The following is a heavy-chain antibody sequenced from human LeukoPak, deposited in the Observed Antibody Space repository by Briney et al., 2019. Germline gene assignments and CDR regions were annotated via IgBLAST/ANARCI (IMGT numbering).Heavy chain of an antibody. CDR2: ISSSGSTI. J-gene: IGHJ4*02. V-gene: IGHV3-11*01. CDR1: GFTFSDYY. D-gene: IGHD3-22*01. CDR3: XXXXYYYDSSGYYSFDY. Sequence: GGSLRLSCAASGFTFSDYYMSWIRQAPGKGLEWVSYISSSGSTIYYADSVKGRFTISRDNAKNSLYLQMNSLRAEDTAVYYCXXXXYYYDSSGYYSFDYWGQGTLVTVSS.